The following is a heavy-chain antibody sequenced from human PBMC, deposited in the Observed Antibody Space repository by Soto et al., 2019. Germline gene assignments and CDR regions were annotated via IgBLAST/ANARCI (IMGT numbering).Heavy chain of an antibody. D-gene: IGHD4-17*01. CDR1: GGSFSSFG. CDR2: VIPMYITV. CDR3: AKDDYGDHGSSYYFGMDV. Sequence: SVKVSCKASGGSFSSFGINWVRQAPGQGLEWMGGVIPMYITVNYAQKFQGRVTITTDESTSTAYMELSGLRSEDTAVYYCAKDDYGDHGSSYYFGMDVWGQGTTVTVSS. J-gene: IGHJ6*02. V-gene: IGHV1-69*05.